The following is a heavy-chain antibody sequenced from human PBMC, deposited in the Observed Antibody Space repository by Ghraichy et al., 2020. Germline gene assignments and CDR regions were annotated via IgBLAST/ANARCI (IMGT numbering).Heavy chain of an antibody. CDR3: TSRPGRRGPFDI. CDR1: GGSISSSSYY. CDR2: IYYSGSS. Sequence: GSLNISCTVFGGSISSSSYYWGWIRQPPRKGLEWIGTIYYSGSSYYNASLKSRVTISIDTPRNQFSLKLSSVTAADTAVYYCTSRPGRRGPFDIWGQGTVVTVSS. J-gene: IGHJ3*02. V-gene: IGHV4-39*07.